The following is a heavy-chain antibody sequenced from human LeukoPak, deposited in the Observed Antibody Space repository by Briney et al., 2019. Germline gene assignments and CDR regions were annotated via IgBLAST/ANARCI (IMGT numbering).Heavy chain of an antibody. J-gene: IGHJ4*02. D-gene: IGHD3/OR15-3a*01. Sequence: GGSLRLSCAASGFTFSSYWMNWVRQVPGQGLEWVANIKQDGSEKFYVASVKGRFTISRDNGKSSLYLQMNSLRAEDTALYYCATSYDMGWLIGYWGQGTLVTVSS. CDR2: IKQDGSEK. V-gene: IGHV3-7*03. CDR3: ATSYDMGWLIGY. CDR1: GFTFSSYW.